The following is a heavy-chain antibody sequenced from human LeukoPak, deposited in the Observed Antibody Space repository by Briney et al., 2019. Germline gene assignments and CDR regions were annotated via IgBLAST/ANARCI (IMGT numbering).Heavy chain of an antibody. CDR1: GFTFSDYY. J-gene: IGHJ4*02. V-gene: IGHV3-11*01. Sequence: GGSLRLSCAASGFTFSDYYMSWIRQAPGKGLGWVSYISSSGSTIFYADSVKGRFTISRDNAKNSLYLQMNSLRAEDTAVYYCAKDLGGILWFGELLPHYWGQGTLVTVSS. CDR3: AKDLGGILWFGELLPHY. D-gene: IGHD3-10*01. CDR2: ISSSGSTI.